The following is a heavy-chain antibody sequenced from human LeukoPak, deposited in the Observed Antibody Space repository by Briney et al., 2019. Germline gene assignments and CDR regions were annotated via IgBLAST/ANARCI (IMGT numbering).Heavy chain of an antibody. D-gene: IGHD3-22*01. J-gene: IGHJ5*02. CDR2: ISGSGGST. Sequence: PGGSLRLTCAASGFTFSSYAMSWVRQAPGKGLEWVSAISGSGGSTYYADSVKGRFTISRDNSKNTLYLQMNSLRAEDTAVYYCAKALLRAYYYDSSGYYFDWFDPWGQGTLVTVSS. CDR3: AKALLRAYYYDSSGYYFDWFDP. CDR1: GFTFSSYA. V-gene: IGHV3-23*01.